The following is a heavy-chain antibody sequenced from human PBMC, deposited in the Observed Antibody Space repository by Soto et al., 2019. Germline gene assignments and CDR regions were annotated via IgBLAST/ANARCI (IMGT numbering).Heavy chain of an antibody. V-gene: IGHV3-30-3*01. D-gene: IGHD6-6*01. J-gene: IGHJ4*02. CDR3: ARDEENWSSSPPGV. CDR1: GFTFSSYA. CDR2: ISYDGSNK. Sequence: GGSLRLSCAASGFTFSSYAMHWVRQAPGKGLEWVAVISYDGSNKYYADSVKGRFTISRDNSKNTLYLQMNSLRAEDTAVYYCARDEENWSSSPPGVWGQGTLVTVSS.